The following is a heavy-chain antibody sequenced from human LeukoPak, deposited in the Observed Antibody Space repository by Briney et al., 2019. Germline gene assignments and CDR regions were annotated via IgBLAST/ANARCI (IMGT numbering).Heavy chain of an antibody. CDR3: ARDDGKYNTDY. Sequence: GASVKVSCKASGYTFTSYGISWVRQAPGQGLEWMGLTNLKSGGLNYAQKFQGRVTMTRDTSISTAYMELTRLTSDDTAVYYCARDDGKYNTDYWGQGTLVTVSS. V-gene: IGHV1-2*02. D-gene: IGHD1-1*01. CDR2: TNLKSGGL. J-gene: IGHJ4*02. CDR1: GYTFTSYG.